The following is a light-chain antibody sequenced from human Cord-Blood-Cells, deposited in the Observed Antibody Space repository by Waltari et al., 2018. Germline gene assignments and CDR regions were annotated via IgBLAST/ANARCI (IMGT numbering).Light chain of an antibody. CDR3: CSYAGSYTWV. J-gene: IGLJ3*02. CDR1: SSDVGGYNY. V-gene: IGLV2-11*01. Sequence: QSALTQPRSVSGSPAQSVTISCPGTSSDVGGYNYVSWYQRHPGQAPKLMIYPVSKRPSGVPDRFSGSKSGNTASLPISGLQAEDEADYYCCSYAGSYTWVFGGWTKLTVL. CDR2: PVS.